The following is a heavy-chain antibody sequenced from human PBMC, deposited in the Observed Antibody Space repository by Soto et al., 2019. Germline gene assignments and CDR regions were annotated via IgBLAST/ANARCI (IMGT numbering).Heavy chain of an antibody. V-gene: IGHV1-69*13. CDR1: GGTFSSYA. J-gene: IGHJ3*02. CDR2: IIPIFGTA. CDR3: ARVDRPPSDAFDI. Sequence: SVKVSCKASGGTFSSYAISWVRQAPGQGLEWMGGIIPIFGTANYAQKFQGRVTITADESTSTAYMELSSLRSEDTAVYYCARVDRPPSDAFDIWGQGTMVTVSS. D-gene: IGHD3-22*01.